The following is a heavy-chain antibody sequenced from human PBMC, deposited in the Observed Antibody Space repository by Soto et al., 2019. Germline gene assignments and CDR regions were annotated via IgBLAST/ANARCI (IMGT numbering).Heavy chain of an antibody. CDR2: IIPIFGTA. D-gene: IGHD6-19*01. CDR1: GGTFSSYA. CDR3: ARSYSSGWDFDY. J-gene: IGHJ4*02. V-gene: IGHV1-69*01. Sequence: QVQLVQSGAEVKKPGSSVKVSCKASGGTFSSYAISWVRQAPGQGLEWMGGIIPIFGTANYAQKVQGRVTITAGESTSKASMELSGRRSEDTAVYYCARSYSSGWDFDYWGQGTLVTVSS.